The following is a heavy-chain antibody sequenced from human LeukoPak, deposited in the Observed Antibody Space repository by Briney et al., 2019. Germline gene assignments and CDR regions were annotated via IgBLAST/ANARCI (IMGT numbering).Heavy chain of an antibody. V-gene: IGHV1-69*13. CDR1: GGTFSSYA. J-gene: IGHJ4*02. CDR2: IIPIFGTA. Sequence: ASVTVSCKASGGTFSSYAISWVRQAPGQGLEWMGGIIPIFGTANYAQKFQGRVTITADESTSTAYMELSSLRSEDTAVYYCARDRGSYFLDYWGQGTLVTVSS. CDR3: ARDRGSYFLDY. D-gene: IGHD1-26*01.